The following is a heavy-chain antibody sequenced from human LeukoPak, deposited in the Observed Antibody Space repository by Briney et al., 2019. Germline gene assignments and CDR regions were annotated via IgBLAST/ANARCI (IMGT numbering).Heavy chain of an antibody. V-gene: IGHV4-59*01. CDR2: IYYSWST. D-gene: IGHD3-10*01. CDR3: ARQFMVRGVMRAFDI. CDR1: GGSISSYY. Sequence: PSETLSLTCTVSGGSISSYYWSWIRQPPGKGLEWIGYIYYSWSTNYNPSLKSRVTISVDTSKNQFSLKLSSVTAADTAVYYCARQFMVRGVMRAFDIWGQGTMVTVSS. J-gene: IGHJ3*02.